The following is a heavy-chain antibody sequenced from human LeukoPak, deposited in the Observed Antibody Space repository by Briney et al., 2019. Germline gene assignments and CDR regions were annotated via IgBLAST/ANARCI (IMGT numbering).Heavy chain of an antibody. Sequence: LAGGSLRLSCAASGFTFSSYAMGWVRQAPGKGLEWVSGLSGSGGNTYYAGSVRGRFTISRHNSKNTLYLQMNSLRAEDTAVYYCARETDDSYYYGMDVWGQGTTVTVSS. CDR3: ARETDDSYYYGMDV. CDR2: LSGSGGNT. J-gene: IGHJ6*02. V-gene: IGHV3-23*01. D-gene: IGHD5-24*01. CDR1: GFTFSSYA.